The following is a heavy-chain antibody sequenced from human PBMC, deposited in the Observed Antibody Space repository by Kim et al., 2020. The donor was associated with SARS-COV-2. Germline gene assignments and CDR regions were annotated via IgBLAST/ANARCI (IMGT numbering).Heavy chain of an antibody. V-gene: IGHV1-18*01. CDR3: ARTDYDILTGYFLKDDY. J-gene: IGHJ4*02. CDR2: ISAYNGNT. D-gene: IGHD3-9*01. Sequence: ASVKVSCKTSGYTFTSYGISWVRQAPGQGLEWMGWISAYNGNTKTAQKLQGRVTMTTDTSTSTAYMELRSLRSDDTAVYYCARTDYDILTGYFLKDDYWGQGTLVTVSS. CDR1: GYTFTSYG.